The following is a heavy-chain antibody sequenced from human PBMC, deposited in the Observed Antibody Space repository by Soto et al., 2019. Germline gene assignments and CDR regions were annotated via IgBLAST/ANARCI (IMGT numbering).Heavy chain of an antibody. D-gene: IGHD2-2*01. J-gene: IGHJ4*02. CDR1: GYTFNTYF. Sequence: HVQLVQSGGELKKPGASVKVSCNTSGYTFNTYFISWVRQAPGQGLEWMGWISPYNGNTKYGEKFQGRVTMTTDTFTRTAYMELRNLRSDDTAVYYCARDTSNSFDYWGQGTLVTVSS. CDR3: ARDTSNSFDY. V-gene: IGHV1-18*01. CDR2: ISPYNGNT.